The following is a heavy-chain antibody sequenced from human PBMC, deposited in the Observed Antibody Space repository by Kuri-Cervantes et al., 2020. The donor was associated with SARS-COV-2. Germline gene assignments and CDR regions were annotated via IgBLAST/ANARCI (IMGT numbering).Heavy chain of an antibody. D-gene: IGHD6-19*01. Sequence: GESLKISCAASGFTFSSYAMHWVRQAPGKGLEWVAVISYDGSNKYYADSVKGRFTISRDNSKNTLYLQMNSLRAEDTAVYYCARDGSSGWSRGAFDIWGQGTMVT. J-gene: IGHJ3*02. CDR3: ARDGSSGWSRGAFDI. V-gene: IGHV3-30*04. CDR1: GFTFSSYA. CDR2: ISYDGSNK.